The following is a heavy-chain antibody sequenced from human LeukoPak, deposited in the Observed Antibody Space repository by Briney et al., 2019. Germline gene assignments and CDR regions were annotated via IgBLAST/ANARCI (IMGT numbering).Heavy chain of an antibody. CDR1: GFTFSIYS. J-gene: IGHJ5*02. Sequence: GGSLRLSCAASGFTFSIYSMNWVRQAPGKGLQWVSSITSSSSSIYYADSVKGRFTISRDNAKNSLYLQMNSLRAEDTAVYYCARGTIKDSSTPNGLDPWGQGTLVTVSS. D-gene: IGHD3-22*01. V-gene: IGHV3-21*01. CDR3: ARGTIKDSSTPNGLDP. CDR2: ITSSSSSI.